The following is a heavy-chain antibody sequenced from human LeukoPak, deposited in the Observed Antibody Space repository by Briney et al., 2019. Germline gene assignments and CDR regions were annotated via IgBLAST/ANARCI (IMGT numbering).Heavy chain of an antibody. CDR2: ISGYNGNT. CDR1: GYTFTGYY. V-gene: IGHV1-18*04. Sequence: ASVKVSCKASGYTFTGYYMHWVRQAPGQGLEWMGWISGYNGNTKNAQKLQGRVTMTTDTSTSTAYMELRSLRYDDTAVYYCARDGRHRYYYDSSGFYGSWFDPWGQGTLVTVSS. J-gene: IGHJ5*02. CDR3: ARDGRHRYYYDSSGFYGSWFDP. D-gene: IGHD3-22*01.